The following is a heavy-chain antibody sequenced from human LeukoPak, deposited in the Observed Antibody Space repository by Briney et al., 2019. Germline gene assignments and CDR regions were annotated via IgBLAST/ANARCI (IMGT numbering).Heavy chain of an antibody. V-gene: IGHV4-39*01. D-gene: IGHD3-22*01. J-gene: IGHJ5*02. CDR3: ARRAGGYLDWFDP. CDR2: IYYSGST. CDR1: GGSISSSSYY. Sequence: SETLSLTCTVSGGSISSSSYYWGWIRQPPGKGLEWIGSIYYSGSTYYNPSLKSRVTISVDASKNQFSLKLSSVTAADTAVYYCARRAGGYLDWFDPWGQGTLVTVSS.